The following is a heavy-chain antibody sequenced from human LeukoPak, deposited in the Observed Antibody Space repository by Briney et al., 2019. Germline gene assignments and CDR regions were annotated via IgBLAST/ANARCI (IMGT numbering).Heavy chain of an antibody. CDR3: AREEMVYDYGDYIHFGAFDI. CDR1: GFTFSSYG. J-gene: IGHJ3*02. V-gene: IGHV3-33*01. CDR2: IWYDGSNK. D-gene: IGHD4-17*01. Sequence: GGSLRLSCAASGFTFSSYGMHWVRQAPGKGLEWVAVIWYDGSNKYYADSVKDRFTISRDNSKNTLYLQMNSLRAEDTAVYYCAREEMVYDYGDYIHFGAFDIWGQGTMVTVSS.